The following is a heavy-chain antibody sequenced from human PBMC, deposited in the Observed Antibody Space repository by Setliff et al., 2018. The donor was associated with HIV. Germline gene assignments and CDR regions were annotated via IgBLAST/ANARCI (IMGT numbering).Heavy chain of an antibody. D-gene: IGHD7-27*01. Sequence: ASVKVSCKTSGYTFSDYYMHWVRQAPGQGLEWMGWINPKSGDTKYAQKFQGRVTMTRDTSINTAYMELSSLRSDDTAVYYCARQLSNSLEAWGQGTLVTVS. CDR2: INPKSGDT. CDR3: ARQLSNSLEA. J-gene: IGHJ5*02. V-gene: IGHV1-2*02. CDR1: GYTFSDYY.